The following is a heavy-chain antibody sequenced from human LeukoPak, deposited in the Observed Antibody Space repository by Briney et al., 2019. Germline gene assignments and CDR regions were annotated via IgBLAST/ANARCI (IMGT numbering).Heavy chain of an antibody. V-gene: IGHV3-30*03. J-gene: IGHJ4*02. CDR2: ISYDGSNK. D-gene: IGHD1-1*01. CDR1: GFAFSSYG. CDR3: ARGHNWNANDY. Sequence: PGRSLRLSCAASGFAFSSYGMHWVRQAPGKGLEWVAVISYDGSNKYYADSVKGRFTISRDNSKNTLYLQMNSLRAEDTTVYYCARGHNWNANDYWGQGTLITVSS.